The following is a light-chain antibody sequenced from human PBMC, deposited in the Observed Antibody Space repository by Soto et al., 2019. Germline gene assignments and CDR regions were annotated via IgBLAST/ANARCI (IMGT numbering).Light chain of an antibody. J-gene: IGKJ4*01. V-gene: IGKV3-11*01. CDR3: QQRGHWPS. Sequence: EIVLTQSPATLSLSPGERATLSCRASQSLDNYLAWYQHKPGQAPRLLIYDASTRATDIPPRFSGSGSGTDFTLTISSLEPEDFAVYYCQQRGHWPSFGGGTKVEIK. CDR1: QSLDNY. CDR2: DAS.